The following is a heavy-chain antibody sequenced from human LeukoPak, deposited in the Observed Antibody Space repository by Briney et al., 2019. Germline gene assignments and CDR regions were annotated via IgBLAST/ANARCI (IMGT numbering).Heavy chain of an antibody. CDR3: AKDALWSSVGENYFDY. V-gene: IGHV3-23*01. CDR2: ISGSGGST. J-gene: IGHJ4*02. CDR1: GFTFSSYA. Sequence: PGGSLRLSCAASGFTFSSYAMSWVRQAPGKGLEWVSAISGSGGSTYYADSVKGRFTISRDNSKNTLYLQMNSLRAEDTAVYYCAKDALWSSVGENYFDYWGQGTLVTVSS. D-gene: IGHD1-26*01.